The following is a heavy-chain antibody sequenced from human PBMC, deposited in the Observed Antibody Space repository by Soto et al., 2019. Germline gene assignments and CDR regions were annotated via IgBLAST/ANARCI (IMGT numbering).Heavy chain of an antibody. CDR3: ARADTDIVVVPAAIGGFDI. D-gene: IGHD2-2*02. V-gene: IGHV4-59*01. J-gene: IGHJ3*02. Sequence: SQTLSVTCTVAEGSICSYCWRWIRQPPGKGLEWIGYIYYSGSTNYNPSLKSRVTILVDTSKNQFSLKLSSVTAADTAVYYCARADTDIVVVPAAIGGFDIWGQGTMVTVSS. CDR2: IYYSGST. CDR1: EGSICSYC.